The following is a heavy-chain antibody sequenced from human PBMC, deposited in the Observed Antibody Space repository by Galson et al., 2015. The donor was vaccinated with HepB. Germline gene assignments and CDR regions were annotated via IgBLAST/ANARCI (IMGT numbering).Heavy chain of an antibody. CDR1: GYTFTGYD. J-gene: IGHJ4*02. CDR3: AREFPFLAKFLDFYY. CDR2: INPNSGRT. V-gene: IGHV1-2*02. Sequence: SVKVSCKASGYTFTGYDIRWVRQAPGQGLEWMGWINPNSGRTNYAQKFQGRVTMTGDESMSTAYMELSRLRSDDTAVYYCAREFPFLAKFLDFYYWGQGTLVTVSS. D-gene: IGHD3-3*01.